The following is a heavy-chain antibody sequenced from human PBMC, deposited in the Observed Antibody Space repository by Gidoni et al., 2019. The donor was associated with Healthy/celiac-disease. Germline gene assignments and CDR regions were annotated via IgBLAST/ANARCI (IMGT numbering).Heavy chain of an antibody. CDR2: IKTNIGTT. CDR3: ARDTSVAGTGWFDP. CDR1: GYTFTSYA. J-gene: IGHJ5*02. Sequence: QVQLVQSGSELKKPGASVKVSCKASGYTFTSYAMNWVRQDPVQGRHWMGWIKTNIGTTTYAQGVKGRFVFSLETSVSTAYLQIRRLKAEDHAVYYCARDTSVAGTGWFDPWGQGTLVTVSS. D-gene: IGHD6-19*01. V-gene: IGHV7-4-1*02.